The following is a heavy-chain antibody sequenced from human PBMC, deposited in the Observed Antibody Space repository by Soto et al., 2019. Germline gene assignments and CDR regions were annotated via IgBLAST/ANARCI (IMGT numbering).Heavy chain of an antibody. Sequence: SETLSLTCTVSGCSISSYYWSWIRQPPGKGLEWIGYIYYSGSTNYNPSLKSRVTISVDTSKNQFSLKLSSVTAADTAVYYCARDEAYYGSGSYYWWFDPWGQGTLVTVSS. V-gene: IGHV4-59*01. CDR1: GCSISSYY. D-gene: IGHD3-10*01. J-gene: IGHJ5*02. CDR2: IYYSGST. CDR3: ARDEAYYGSGSYYWWFDP.